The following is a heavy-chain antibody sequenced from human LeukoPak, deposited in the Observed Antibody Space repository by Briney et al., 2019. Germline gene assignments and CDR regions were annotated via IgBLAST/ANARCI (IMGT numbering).Heavy chain of an antibody. CDR2: MKPNSGNT. Sequence: ASVKVSCKASGYIFTSYDINWVRQATGHGPEWMGWMKPNSGNTDYAQKFQGRVTMTRDTSISTAYMELSSLRSEDTAVYYCARQTGTNALDIWGQGTMVTVSS. D-gene: IGHD1-14*01. CDR1: GYIFTSYD. J-gene: IGHJ3*02. V-gene: IGHV1-8*01. CDR3: ARQTGTNALDI.